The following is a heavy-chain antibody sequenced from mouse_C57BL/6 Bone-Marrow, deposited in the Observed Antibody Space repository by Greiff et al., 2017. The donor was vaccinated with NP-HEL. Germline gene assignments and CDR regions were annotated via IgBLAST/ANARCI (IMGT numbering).Heavy chain of an antibody. CDR2: ISSGGDYI. J-gene: IGHJ3*01. CDR3: TRDLSYSNYSWFAY. CDR1: GFTFSSYA. Sequence: EVQLVESGEGLVKPGGSLKLSCAASGFTFSSYAMSWVRQTPEKRLAWVAYISSGGDYIYYADTVKGRFTISRDNARNTLYLQMSSLKSEDTAMYYCTRDLSYSNYSWFAYWGQGTLVTVSA. D-gene: IGHD2-5*01. V-gene: IGHV5-9-1*02.